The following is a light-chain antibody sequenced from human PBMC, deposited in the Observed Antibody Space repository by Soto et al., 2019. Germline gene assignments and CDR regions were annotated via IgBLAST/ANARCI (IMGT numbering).Light chain of an antibody. CDR1: QSISVS. CDR3: QHYNSYGT. CDR2: DAS. J-gene: IGKJ1*01. Sequence: QMTQSPSTLSASVGGTVNISCRASQSISVSLAWYQQKPGKAPRLLIYDASNLESGVPSRFSGSGSGTEFTLTISSLQPDDFATYYCQHYNSYGTFGQGTKVDIK. V-gene: IGKV1-5*01.